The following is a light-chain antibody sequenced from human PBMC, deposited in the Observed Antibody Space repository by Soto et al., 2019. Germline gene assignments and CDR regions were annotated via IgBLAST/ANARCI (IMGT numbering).Light chain of an antibody. J-gene: IGKJ1*01. V-gene: IGKV1-5*03. CDR1: QSISSW. CDR3: QQAYHIPRT. Sequence: DIQMTQSPSTLSASVGDRVTITCRASQSISSWLAWYQQRPGNAPKLLIYKTSILESRVPPRFSGSGSETEFTLTINRRQPEDFASYYFQQAYHIPRTFGQATQVDIK. CDR2: KTS.